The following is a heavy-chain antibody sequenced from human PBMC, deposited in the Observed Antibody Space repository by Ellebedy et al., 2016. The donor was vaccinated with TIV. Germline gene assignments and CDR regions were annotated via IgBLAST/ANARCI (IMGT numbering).Heavy chain of an antibody. J-gene: IGHJ5*02. V-gene: IGHV4-39*07. D-gene: IGHD3-10*01. CDR1: GGSISSSSYY. CDR3: ARVARWFGESNWFDP. Sequence: SETLSLTXTVSGGSISSSSYYWGWIRQPPGKGLEWIGSIYYSGSTYYNPSLKSRVTISVDTSKNQFSLKLSSVTAADTAVYYCARVARWFGESNWFDPWGQGTLVTVSS. CDR2: IYYSGST.